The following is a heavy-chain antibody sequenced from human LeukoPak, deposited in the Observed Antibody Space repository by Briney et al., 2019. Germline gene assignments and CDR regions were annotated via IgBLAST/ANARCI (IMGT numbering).Heavy chain of an antibody. CDR1: GFTSSSYW. CDR2: INSDGSST. Sequence: GGSLRLSCAASGFTSSSYWMHWVRQAPGKGLVWVSRINSDGSSTSYADSVKGRFTISRDNAKNTLYLQMNSLRAEDTAVYYCARDYYGDYFDYWGQGTLVTVSS. D-gene: IGHD4-17*01. J-gene: IGHJ4*02. CDR3: ARDYYGDYFDY. V-gene: IGHV3-74*01.